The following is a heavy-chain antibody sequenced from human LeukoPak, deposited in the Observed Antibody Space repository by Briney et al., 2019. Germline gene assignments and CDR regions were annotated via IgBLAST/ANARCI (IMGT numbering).Heavy chain of an antibody. Sequence: SETLSLTCTVSGGSISSSRYYWGWIRQPPGKGLEWIGSIYYSGITYYNPSLKSRVTISVDTSKNQFSLELTSVTAADTAVYYCARDGREMANGFAYWGQGTLVTVSS. V-gene: IGHV4-39*07. D-gene: IGHD5-24*01. CDR2: IYYSGIT. CDR3: ARDGREMANGFAY. CDR1: GGSISSSRYY. J-gene: IGHJ4*02.